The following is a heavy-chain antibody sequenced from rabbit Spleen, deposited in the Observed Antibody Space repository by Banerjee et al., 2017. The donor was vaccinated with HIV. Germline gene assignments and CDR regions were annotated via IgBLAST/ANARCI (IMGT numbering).Heavy chain of an antibody. CDR2: IYTGNGKN. CDR1: GFSFSSGYD. CDR3: TRDDGSGHYIDGYFNL. Sequence: QEQLVESGGGLVKPGASLTLICTASGFSFSSGYDMSWVRQAPGKGLEWIGFIYTGNGKNYYASWAKGRFTISKPSSTTVTLQVASLTAADTATYFCTRDDGSGHYIDGYFNLWGQGTLVTVS. J-gene: IGHJ4*01. D-gene: IGHD1-1*01. V-gene: IGHV1S45*01.